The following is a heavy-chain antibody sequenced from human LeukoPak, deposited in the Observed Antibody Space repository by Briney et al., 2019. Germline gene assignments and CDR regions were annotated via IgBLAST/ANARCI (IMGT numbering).Heavy chain of an antibody. V-gene: IGHV3-9*01. J-gene: IGHJ4*02. CDR3: AKDIGRINYYDSRGHFDY. D-gene: IGHD3-22*01. CDR1: GFTFDDYA. CDR2: ISWNSGSM. Sequence: PGGSLRLSCAASGFTFDDYAMHWVRQAPGKGLESVSGISWNSGSMGYADSVMVLFTISRDNAKNSLYLQMNSLRAEDTALYYCAKDIGRINYYDSRGHFDYWGQGTLVTVSS.